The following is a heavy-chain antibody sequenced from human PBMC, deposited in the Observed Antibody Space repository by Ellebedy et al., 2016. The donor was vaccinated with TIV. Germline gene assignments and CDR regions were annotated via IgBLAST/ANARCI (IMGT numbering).Heavy chain of an antibody. V-gene: IGHV3-23*03. CDR2: IYSGGST. CDR3: ARTYSSGWYRDWYFDL. J-gene: IGHJ2*01. Sequence: PGGSLRLSCAASGFTFTSYAMNWVRQAPGKGLEWVSVIYSGGSTYYADSVKGRFAISRDKSKNTLYLQMNSLRAEDTAVYYCARTYSSGWYRDWYFDLWGRGTLVTVSS. D-gene: IGHD6-19*01. CDR1: GFTFTSYA.